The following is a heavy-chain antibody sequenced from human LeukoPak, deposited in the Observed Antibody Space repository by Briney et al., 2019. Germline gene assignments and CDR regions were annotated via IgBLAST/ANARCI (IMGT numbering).Heavy chain of an antibody. CDR1: GFTFSSYP. J-gene: IGHJ3*01. CDR3: ARVIASSWYAFDL. V-gene: IGHV3-30*04. Sequence: GGSLRLSCTASGFTFSSYPIHWVRQAPGKGLEWMAVISNADSVKGRFTIYRDNSQNTLYLELNSLRLEDTAVYYCARVIASSWYAFDLWGQGTMVTVSS. D-gene: IGHD6-13*01. CDR2: IS.